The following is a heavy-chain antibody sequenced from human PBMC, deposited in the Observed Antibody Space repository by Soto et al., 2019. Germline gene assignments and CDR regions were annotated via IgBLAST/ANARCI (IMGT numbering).Heavy chain of an antibody. CDR1: GVSISSDEYY. J-gene: IGHJ6*02. V-gene: IGHV4-30-4*01. D-gene: IGHD5-18*01. CDR2: IYYSGST. Sequence: SETLSVTCTVSGVSISSDEYYWSWIRQPPGKALDWIGYIYYSGSTYYNPSLKSRVTLSVDTSENQFSLEVTSVTAADTAVYYCARVLRGYSYHHVANYYYGMDVWGQGTTVTVSS. CDR3: ARVLRGYSYHHVANYYYGMDV.